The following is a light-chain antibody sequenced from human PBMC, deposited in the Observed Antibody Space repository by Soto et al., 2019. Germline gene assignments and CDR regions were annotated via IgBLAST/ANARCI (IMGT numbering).Light chain of an antibody. CDR1: QSVLYSSNNKNY. CDR2: WAS. V-gene: IGKV4-1*01. Sequence: DIVMTQSPDSLAVSLGERATINCKSSQSVLYSSNNKNYLAWYQQKPGQPPKLLIYWASTRESGVPDRFSGGGSGTDFSLTISSLQAADVAVYYCQQYYSTPPYTFGQGTKLEIK. J-gene: IGKJ2*01. CDR3: QQYYSTPPYT.